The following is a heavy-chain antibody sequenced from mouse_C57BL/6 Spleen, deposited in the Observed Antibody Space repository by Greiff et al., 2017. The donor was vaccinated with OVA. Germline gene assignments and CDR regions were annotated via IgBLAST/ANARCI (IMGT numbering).Heavy chain of an antibody. Sequence: VQLLESGAELARPGASVKLSCKASGYTFTSYGISWVKQRTGQGLEWIGEIYPRSGNTYYNEKFKGKATLTADKSSSTAYMELRSLTSEDSAVYFCARGAEGDSSGFFAYWGKGTLVTVAA. CDR2: IYPRSGNT. J-gene: IGHJ3*01. CDR1: GYTFTSYG. D-gene: IGHD3-2*02. CDR3: ARGAEGDSSGFFAY. V-gene: IGHV1-81*01.